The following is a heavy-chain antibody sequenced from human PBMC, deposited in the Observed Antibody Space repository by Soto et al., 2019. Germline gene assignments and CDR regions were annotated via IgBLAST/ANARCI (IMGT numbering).Heavy chain of an antibody. D-gene: IGHD6-19*01. V-gene: IGHV2-5*02. CDR3: CHNLVAGTSWCDS. CDR1: GFSLSTSGVG. J-gene: IGHJ5*01. CDR2: IYWDDDK. Sequence: QITLKESGPTLVKPTQTLTLTCPFSGFSLSTSGVGVVWIRQPPGKALEWLGIIYWDDDKRYSPSLKSRLTIAKDTSKIQVVRRMTDMDPVDTGTYYCCHNLVAGTSWCDSWGQGTLVSVAS.